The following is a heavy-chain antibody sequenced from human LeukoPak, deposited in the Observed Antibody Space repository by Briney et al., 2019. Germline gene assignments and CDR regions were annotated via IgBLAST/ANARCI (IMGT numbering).Heavy chain of an antibody. D-gene: IGHD3-10*01. CDR2: ISSSSSYI. CDR3: ATDSYVSGSYYRLFY. J-gene: IGHJ4*02. V-gene: IGHV3-21*01. CDR1: GFTFSSYS. Sequence: PGGSLRLSCAASGFTFSSYSMNWVRQAPGKGLEWVSSISSSSSYIYYADSVKGRFTISRDNAKNSLYLQMNSLRAEDTAIYYCATDSYVSGSYYRLFYWGQGTLVTVSS.